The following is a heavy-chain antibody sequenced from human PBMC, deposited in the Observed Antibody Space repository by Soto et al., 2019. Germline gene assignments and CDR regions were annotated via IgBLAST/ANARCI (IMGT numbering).Heavy chain of an antibody. CDR2: IYYSGST. J-gene: IGHJ6*02. D-gene: IGHD1-7*01. CDR3: ARHQNYVGYYYYGMDV. Sequence: SETLSLTCTVSGGSISSSSYYWGWIRQPPGKGLEWIGSIYYSGSTYYNPSLKSRVTISVDKSKNQFSLKLSSVTAADTAVYHCARHQNYVGYYYYGMDVWGQGTTVTVSS. V-gene: IGHV4-39*07. CDR1: GGSISSSSYY.